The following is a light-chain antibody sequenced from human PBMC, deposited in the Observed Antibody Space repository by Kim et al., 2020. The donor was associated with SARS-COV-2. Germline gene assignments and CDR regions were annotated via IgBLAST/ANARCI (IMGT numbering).Light chain of an antibody. CDR1: TSNIGSNY. V-gene: IGLV1-47*01. Sequence: RLTSSCSGSTSNIGSNYVYWYQQLPGTAPKLLIYRNNQRPSGVPDRFSGSKSGTSASLAISGLRSEDEADYYCAAWDDSLSGSWVFGGGTQLTVL. CDR3: AAWDDSLSGSWV. J-gene: IGLJ3*02. CDR2: RNN.